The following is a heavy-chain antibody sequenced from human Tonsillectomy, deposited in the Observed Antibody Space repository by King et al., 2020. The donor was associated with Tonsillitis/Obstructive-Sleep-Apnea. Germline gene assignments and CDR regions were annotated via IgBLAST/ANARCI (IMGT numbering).Heavy chain of an antibody. CDR3: ARWEIEQHSNWFDP. D-gene: IGHD1-26*01. CDR1: GFTFSSYG. Sequence: QLVQSGGGVVQPGRSLRLSCAASGFTFSSYGMHWVRQAPGKGLEWVAVIWYDGSNKYYADSVKGRFTISRDNSKNTLYLQMNSLRAEDTAVYYCARWEIEQHSNWFDPWGQGTLVTVSS. CDR2: IWYDGSNK. V-gene: IGHV3-33*01. J-gene: IGHJ5*02.